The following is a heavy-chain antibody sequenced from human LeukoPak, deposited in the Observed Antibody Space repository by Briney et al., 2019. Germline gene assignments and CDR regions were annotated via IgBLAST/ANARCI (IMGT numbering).Heavy chain of an antibody. Sequence: GSLRLSCATSGFIFRRYWMSWVRQPPGKGLEWIGSIFYSGITYKNPSLKSRVTILVDTSKDQFSLKVSSVTAADTAVYYCARRVIVGWFDPWGQGTLVTVSS. V-gene: IGHV4-4*02. CDR3: ARRVIVGWFDP. CDR2: IFYSGIT. CDR1: GFIFRRYW. J-gene: IGHJ5*02. D-gene: IGHD2/OR15-2a*01.